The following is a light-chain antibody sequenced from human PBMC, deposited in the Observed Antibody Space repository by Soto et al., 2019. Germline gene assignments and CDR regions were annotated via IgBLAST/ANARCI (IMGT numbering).Light chain of an antibody. CDR2: AAS. CDR1: QGISSY. Sequence: DIQLTQSPSFLSASVGDRVTITCRASQGISSYLAWYQQKPGKAPKLLIYAASTLQSGVPSRFSGSGSGTEFTLTISSLQPEDCATYYCQQLISYPLNFGVGTKVDIK. CDR3: QQLISYPLN. V-gene: IGKV1-9*01. J-gene: IGKJ4*01.